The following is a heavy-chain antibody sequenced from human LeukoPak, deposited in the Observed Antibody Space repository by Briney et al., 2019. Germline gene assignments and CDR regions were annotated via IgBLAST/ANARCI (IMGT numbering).Heavy chain of an antibody. CDR2: ISGSGDST. CDR3: AKNKEYSGSYFSTPIKYYFDY. J-gene: IGHJ4*02. CDR1: GFTFSNYA. D-gene: IGHD1-26*01. Sequence: PGGSLRLSCAASGFTFSNYAMRWVRQAPGKGLEWVSGISGSGDSTYYADSVKGRFTISRDNFKNTLYLQMNSLRAEDTAVYYCAKNKEYSGSYFSTPIKYYFDYWGQGTLVTVSS. V-gene: IGHV3-23*01.